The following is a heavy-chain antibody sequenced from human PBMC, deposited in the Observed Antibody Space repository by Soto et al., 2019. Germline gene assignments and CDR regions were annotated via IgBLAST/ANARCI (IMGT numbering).Heavy chain of an antibody. CDR1: GFTFSVYS. CDR2: ITSDTKTI. Sequence: EVPLVESGGDLVQRGGSLRLSCVASGFTFSVYSMNWVRQAPGKGLEWFSYITSDTKTIKYVDSVKGRFTISRDNAKNSVYLQMNSLRDEDTAVYYCARSVEGHFDYWGHGNVVTVSS. V-gene: IGHV3-48*02. CDR3: ARSVEGHFDY. D-gene: IGHD6-19*01. J-gene: IGHJ4*01.